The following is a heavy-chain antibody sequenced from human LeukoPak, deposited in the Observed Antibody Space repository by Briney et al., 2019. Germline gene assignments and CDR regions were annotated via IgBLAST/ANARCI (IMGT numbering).Heavy chain of an antibody. CDR2: IIPILGIA. J-gene: IGHJ6*02. V-gene: IGHV1-69*04. CDR3: ARALLPRVATISLVIYYYGMDV. CDR1: GGTFSSYA. Sequence: ASVKVSCKASGGTFSSYAISWVRQAPGQGLEWMGRIIPILGIANYAQKFQGGVTITADKSTSTAYMELSSLRSEDTAVYYCARALLPRVATISLVIYYYGMDVWGQGTTVTVSS. D-gene: IGHD5-12*01.